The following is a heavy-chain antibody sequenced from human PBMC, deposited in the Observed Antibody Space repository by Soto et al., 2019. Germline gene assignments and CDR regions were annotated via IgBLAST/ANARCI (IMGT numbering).Heavy chain of an antibody. CDR1: EFTFTNYG. CDR2: ISRDGSVR. J-gene: IGHJ4*02. CDR3: AKEYCGGHCSSDYFDS. Sequence: QVQLVESGGGVVQPGRSLRLSCAASEFTFTNYGMRWVRQAPGNGLEWVAVISRDGSVRYYADSVKGRFTISRDNSKNTLYLQVNNLRAEDTAVYYCAKEYCGGHCSSDYFDSWGQGTLVTVSS. D-gene: IGHD2-21*01. V-gene: IGHV3-30*18.